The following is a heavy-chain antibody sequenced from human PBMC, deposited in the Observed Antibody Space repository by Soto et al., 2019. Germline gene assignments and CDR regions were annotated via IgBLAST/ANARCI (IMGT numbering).Heavy chain of an antibody. J-gene: IGHJ6*02. Sequence: PGGSLRLSCAASVFTFSHAWMSWVRQAPGKGLEWVGRIKSQADGGTTDYAAPVKGRFTISRDDSKNTLYPQLNSLKTEDTAVYYCTTVAGYCSGARCPVWGQGTTVTVSS. V-gene: IGHV3-15*01. CDR3: TTVAGYCSGARCPV. CDR2: IKSQADGGTT. CDR1: VFTFSHAW. D-gene: IGHD2-15*01.